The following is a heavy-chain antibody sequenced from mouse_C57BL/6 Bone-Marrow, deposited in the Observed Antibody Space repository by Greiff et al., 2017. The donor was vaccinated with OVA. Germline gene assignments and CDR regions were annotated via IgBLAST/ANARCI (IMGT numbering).Heavy chain of an antibody. V-gene: IGHV1-81*01. CDR2: IYPRSGNT. CDR1: GYTFTSYG. CDR3: ARRGTTVVDWYFDV. Sequence: VQLKESGAELARPGASVKLSGKASGYTFTSYGISWVKQRTGQGLEWIGEIYPRSGNTYYNEKFKGKATLTADKSSSTAYMELRSLTSEDSAVYFCARRGTTVVDWYFDVWGTGTTVTVSS. D-gene: IGHD1-1*01. J-gene: IGHJ1*03.